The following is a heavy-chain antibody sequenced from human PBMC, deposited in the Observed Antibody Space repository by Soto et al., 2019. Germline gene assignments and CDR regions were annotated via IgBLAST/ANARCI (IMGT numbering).Heavy chain of an antibody. J-gene: IGHJ2*01. Sequence: QVQLPESGGGAVHPGRSLRLSCAASGFTFSNYGMLWCRHAPGEALQWVTAISNDGNDKKYADSVKGRFTISRDNSKNNLYLEMNDLRTEDTAVYYCSRVPGYVGLHWYFGLWGSGRLVTVSS. D-gene: IGHD5-12*01. CDR2: ISNDGNDK. CDR3: SRVPGYVGLHWYFGL. CDR1: GFTFSNYG. V-gene: IGHV3-30-3*01.